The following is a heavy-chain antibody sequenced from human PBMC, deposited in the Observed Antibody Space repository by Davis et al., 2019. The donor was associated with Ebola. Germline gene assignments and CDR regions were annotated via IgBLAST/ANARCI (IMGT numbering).Heavy chain of an antibody. J-gene: IGHJ4*02. CDR2: IKQDGSEK. D-gene: IGHD3-3*01. CDR1: GFTFSSYW. CDR3: ARDDPYDFWSGYYVG. Sequence: GESLKISCAASGFTFSSYWMSWVRQAPGKGLEWVANIKQDGSEKYYVDSVKGRFTISRDNAKNSLYLQMNSLGAEDTAVYYCARDDPYDFWSGYYVGWGQGTLVTVSS. V-gene: IGHV3-7*01.